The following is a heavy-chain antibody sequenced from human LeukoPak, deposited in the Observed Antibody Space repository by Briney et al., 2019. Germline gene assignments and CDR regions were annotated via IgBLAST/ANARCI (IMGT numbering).Heavy chain of an antibody. D-gene: IGHD2-15*01. J-gene: IGHJ2*01. CDR2: INYSGST. V-gene: IGHV4-59*01. CDR1: GGSISSYY. CDR3: ARYGFCGGGSCYSPIYWYLDL. Sequence: SETLSLTCTVSGGSISSYYWSWIRQSPGRGLGYIGYINYSGSTNYTPSLESRVTISVDTSKNQFSLKLSSVTAADTAVYYCARYGFCGGGSCYSPIYWYLDLWGRGTLVTVSS.